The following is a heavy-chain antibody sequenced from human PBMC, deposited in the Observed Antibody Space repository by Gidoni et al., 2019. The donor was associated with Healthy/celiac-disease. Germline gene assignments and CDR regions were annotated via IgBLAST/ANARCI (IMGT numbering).Heavy chain of an antibody. CDR2: IDPSDSYT. D-gene: IGHD5-18*01. V-gene: IGHV5-10-1*03. J-gene: IGHJ6*02. Sequence: EVQLVQSGAEVKKPGESMRTSCKGAGYSFTSYWISWVRQMPGKGLEWMGRIDPSDSYTNYSPSFQGHVTISADKSISTAYLQWSSLKASDTAMYYCARGESAGYSYGSRIYGMDVWGQGTTVTVSS. CDR1: GYSFTSYW. CDR3: ARGESAGYSYGSRIYGMDV.